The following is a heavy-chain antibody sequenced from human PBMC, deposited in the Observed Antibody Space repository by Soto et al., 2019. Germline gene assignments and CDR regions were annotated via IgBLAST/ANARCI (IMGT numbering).Heavy chain of an antibody. J-gene: IGHJ4*02. V-gene: IGHV3-74*01. Sequence: EVQLVESGGGVVQPGGSLRLSCAASGFSFSTWMHWVRQAPGKGLEWLSRINSDGSSISYADSVKGRFTVSRDNAKKTLYLQINSLTAEDTAVYCCTRGASGYGNFDYWGQGVLLTVSS. CDR1: GFSFSTW. CDR3: TRGASGYGNFDY. D-gene: IGHD5-12*01. CDR2: INSDGSSI.